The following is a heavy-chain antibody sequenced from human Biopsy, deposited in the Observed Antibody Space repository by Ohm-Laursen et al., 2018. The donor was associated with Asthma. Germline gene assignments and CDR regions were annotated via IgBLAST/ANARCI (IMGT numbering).Heavy chain of an antibody. CDR2: IDPNSGGT. CDR3: ARIKIRIGAGTDRYFDL. Sequence: ASVKVSCKVSGDSFSNYAISWVQQAPGQGLEWMGRIDPNSGGTNYAQKFLGRVTMTRDTSVNTAFMVLSRLRSDDTAVYYCARIKIRIGAGTDRYFDLWGRGTLVTVSS. D-gene: IGHD3-16*01. V-gene: IGHV1-2*06. J-gene: IGHJ2*01. CDR1: GDSFSNYA.